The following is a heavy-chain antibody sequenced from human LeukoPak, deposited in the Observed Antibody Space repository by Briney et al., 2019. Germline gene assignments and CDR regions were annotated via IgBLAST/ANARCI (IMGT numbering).Heavy chain of an antibody. D-gene: IGHD4-11*01. CDR3: ARRAYSDYGGVSVDP. Sequence: SETLSLTCTVSDGSISSRSYYWSWVRQPPGKGLDWIGSIYYSGSTYYNPSLKSRVTISVDTSKNQFSLKLSSVTAADTAVYYCARRAYSDYGGVSVDPWGQGTLVTVSS. V-gene: IGHV4-39*01. CDR1: DGSISSRSYY. CDR2: IYYSGST. J-gene: IGHJ5*02.